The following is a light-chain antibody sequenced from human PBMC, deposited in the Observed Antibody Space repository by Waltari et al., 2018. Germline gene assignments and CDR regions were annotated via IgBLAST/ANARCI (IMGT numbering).Light chain of an antibody. CDR3: MQGTHWPYT. CDR2: KVS. J-gene: IGKJ2*01. V-gene: IGKV2-30*01. CDR1: QSLVFGDGNTY. Sequence: DAVMTQSPLSLPVTPGQPPSISCRSTQSLVFGDGNTYLNWFHQRPGQSPRRLIYKVSNRDSGVPDRFSGSGSGTDFTLRISRVEAEDVGVYYCMQGTHWPYTFGQGTKVEI.